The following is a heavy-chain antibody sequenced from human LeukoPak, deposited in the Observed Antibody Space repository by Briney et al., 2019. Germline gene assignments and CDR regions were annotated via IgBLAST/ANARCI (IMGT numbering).Heavy chain of an antibody. V-gene: IGHV1-69*02. CDR3: ARDLGFSHYDIWSGPTVAWDY. CDR1: GGTFSSYT. Sequence: SVKVSCKASGGTFSSYTISWVRQAPGQGLEWMGRIIPILGIANYAQKFQGRVTITADKSTSTAYMELSSLRSEDTAVYYCARDLGFSHYDIWSGPTVAWDYWGQGTLVTVSS. D-gene: IGHD3-3*01. J-gene: IGHJ4*02. CDR2: IIPILGIA.